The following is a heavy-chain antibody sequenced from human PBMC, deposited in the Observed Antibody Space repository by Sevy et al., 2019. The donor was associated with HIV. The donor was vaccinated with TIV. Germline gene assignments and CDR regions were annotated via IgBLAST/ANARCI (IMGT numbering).Heavy chain of an antibody. Sequence: ASVKVSCKASGGTFSNYAISWVRQAPGQGLEWMGGFIPMFDTANSAQKFQGRVTLTGDGSTSTAYMELSSLRSEGTGVYYCASSYYESSGYSPLYYYGMDVWGQGTTVTVSS. CDR1: GGTFSNYA. J-gene: IGHJ6*02. D-gene: IGHD3-22*01. V-gene: IGHV1-69*13. CDR3: ASSYYESSGYSPLYYYGMDV. CDR2: FIPMFDTA.